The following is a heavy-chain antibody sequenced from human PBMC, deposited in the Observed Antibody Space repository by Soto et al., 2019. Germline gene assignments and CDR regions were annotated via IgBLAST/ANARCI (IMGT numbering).Heavy chain of an antibody. CDR3: ARLVAGRVDY. D-gene: IGHD6-19*01. V-gene: IGHV5-51*01. J-gene: IGHJ4*02. CDR2: IYAGDSDT. CDR1: GYSFSSNW. Sequence: EVQLVPSGAEVKKPGESLKISCKGSGYSFSSNWIGWVRQMPGKGLKLMGIIYAGDSDTRYSPSFQGQVTISVDRSISTAYLQWSSLKASDTAMYYWARLVAGRVDYWGQGTLVTVSS.